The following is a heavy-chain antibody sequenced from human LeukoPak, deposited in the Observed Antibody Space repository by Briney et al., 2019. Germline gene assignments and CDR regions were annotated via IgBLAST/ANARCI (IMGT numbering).Heavy chain of an antibody. CDR3: ASGEAFDP. J-gene: IGHJ5*02. Sequence: KPSETLSLTCTVSGGSISSSSYYWGWIRQPPGKGLEWFGSIYYSGSTYYNPSLKSRATISVDTSKNQFSLKLSSVTAADTAVYYCASGEAFDPWGQGTLVTVSS. CDR2: IYYSGST. CDR1: GGSISSSSYY. V-gene: IGHV4-39*01. D-gene: IGHD3-10*01.